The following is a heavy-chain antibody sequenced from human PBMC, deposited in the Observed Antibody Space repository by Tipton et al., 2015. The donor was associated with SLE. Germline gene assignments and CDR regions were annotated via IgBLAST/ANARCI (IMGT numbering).Heavy chain of an antibody. CDR1: GGSISSYY. CDR3: ARWAGPTVNFDY. V-gene: IGHV4-59*01. CDR2: IYYSGST. J-gene: IGHJ4*02. D-gene: IGHD4-11*01. Sequence: TLSLTCTVSGGSISSYYWSWIRQPPGKGLEWIGYIYYSGSTNYNPSLKSRVTISVDTSENQFSLKLSSVPAAYTAVYYCARWAGPTVNFDYWGQGTLVTVSS.